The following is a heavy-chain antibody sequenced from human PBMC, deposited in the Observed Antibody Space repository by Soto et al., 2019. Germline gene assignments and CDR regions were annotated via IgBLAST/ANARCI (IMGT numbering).Heavy chain of an antibody. D-gene: IGHD3-22*01. CDR2: INPSGGST. V-gene: IGHV1-46*01. Sequence: QVQLVQSGAEVKKPGASVKVSCKASGYTFTSYYMHWVRQAPGQGLEWMGIINPSGGSTSYAQKFQGRFTMTRDTSTSTVYMELSSLRSEDTAVYYCARISNYYDSSGYTPDYWGQGTLVTVSS. CDR1: GYTFTSYY. J-gene: IGHJ4*02. CDR3: ARISNYYDSSGYTPDY.